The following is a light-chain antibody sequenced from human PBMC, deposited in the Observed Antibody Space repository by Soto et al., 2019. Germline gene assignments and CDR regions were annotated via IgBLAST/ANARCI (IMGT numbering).Light chain of an antibody. Sequence: EIMMTQSPATLSVSPGERATLSCRASQSVSSKLAWYQQKPGQAPRVLIYGASTRATGIPARFSGSGSGTEFTLTISSLQSEDFAVYYCQQYNDWPPTWTFGQGTRVEIK. V-gene: IGKV3-15*01. CDR3: QQYNDWPPTWT. J-gene: IGKJ1*01. CDR1: QSVSSK. CDR2: GAS.